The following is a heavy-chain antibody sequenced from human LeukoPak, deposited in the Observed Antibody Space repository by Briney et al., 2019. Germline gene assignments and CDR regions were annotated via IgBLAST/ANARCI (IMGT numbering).Heavy chain of an antibody. CDR1: GFTFSSHW. J-gene: IGHJ4*02. D-gene: IGHD6-13*01. V-gene: IGHV3-7*05. Sequence: GGSLRLSCAASGFTFSSHWMSWVRQAPGKGLEWVANIKQDGSEKYYVDSVKGRFTISRDNAKNSLYLQMDSLRAEDTAVYYCASRAGYSSSWSAFDYWGQGTLVTVSS. CDR2: IKQDGSEK. CDR3: ASRAGYSSSWSAFDY.